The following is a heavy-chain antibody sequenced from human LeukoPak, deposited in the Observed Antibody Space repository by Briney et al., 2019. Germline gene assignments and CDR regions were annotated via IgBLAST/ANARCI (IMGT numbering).Heavy chain of an antibody. D-gene: IGHD1-26*01. CDR2: VDKSGST. V-gene: IGHV4-4*02. J-gene: IGHJ4*02. Sequence: SETLSLTCAVSTDSITSNWWSWVRQPPGKGLEWIGEVDKSGSTNYYPSLQSRVTISIDKSKNQIALELTSVTAADTAVYYCAKEIVGAPTPGAYWGQGILVTVSS. CDR1: TDSITSNW. CDR3: AKEIVGAPTPGAY.